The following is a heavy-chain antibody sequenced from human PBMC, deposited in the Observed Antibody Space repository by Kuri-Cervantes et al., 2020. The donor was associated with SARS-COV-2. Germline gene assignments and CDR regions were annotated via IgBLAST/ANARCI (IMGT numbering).Heavy chain of an antibody. J-gene: IGHJ4*02. CDR2: IYTSGST. CDR3: ANCIAAAGSCYFDY. D-gene: IGHD6-13*01. CDR1: GSSISSYY. Sequence: GSLRLSCTVSGSSISSYYWGWIRQPAGKGLEWIGRIYTSGSTKYNPPLKSRVTMSVDTSKNQLFLKLISVTAADTAVYYCANCIAAAGSCYFDYWGQGTLVTVSS. V-gene: IGHV4-4*07.